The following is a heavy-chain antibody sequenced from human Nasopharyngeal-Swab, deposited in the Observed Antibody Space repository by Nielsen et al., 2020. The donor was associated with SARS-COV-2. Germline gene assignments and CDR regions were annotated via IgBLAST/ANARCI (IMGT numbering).Heavy chain of an antibody. CDR1: GYTFTGYY. CDR2: INPNSGGT. J-gene: IGHJ4*02. CDR3: ARETGDYGDYPDY. V-gene: IGHV1-2*06. D-gene: IGHD4-17*01. Sequence: ASVKVSCKASGYTFTGYYMHWVRQAPGQGLEWMGRINPNSGGTNYAQKFQGRVTMIRDTSISTAYMELSRLRSDDTAVYYCARETGDYGDYPDYWGQGTLVTVSS.